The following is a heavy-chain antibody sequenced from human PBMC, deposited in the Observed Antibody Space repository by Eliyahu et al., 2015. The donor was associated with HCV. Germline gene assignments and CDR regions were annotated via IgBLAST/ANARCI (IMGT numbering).Heavy chain of an antibody. V-gene: IGHV4-39*07. Sequence: QLQLQESGPGLVKPSETLSLTCXASGGSFSSTSYYWGXXRXPPGKGLEWIGSFYYRGRTYYNPSLKXRVTISVDTSKNQFSLKLSSVTAADTAVYYCARQGGWEVDYWGQGTLVTVSS. D-gene: IGHD1-26*01. CDR1: GGSFSSTSYY. CDR3: ARQGGWEVDY. CDR2: FYYRGRT. J-gene: IGHJ4*02.